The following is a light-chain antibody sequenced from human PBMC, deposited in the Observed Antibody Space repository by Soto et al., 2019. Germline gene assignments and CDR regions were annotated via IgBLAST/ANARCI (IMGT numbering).Light chain of an antibody. CDR2: GAS. J-gene: IGKJ1*01. CDR1: QSINAH. V-gene: IGKV3-15*01. Sequence: EVVMTQSPATLSVSPGERVTLSCRASQSINAHLAWYQQKPGQAPRLLIHGASTRATGIPARFSGSGFGTYFILTISSLQSEDCAVYYCQQYNTWLWTFGQGTKVEIQ. CDR3: QQYNTWLWT.